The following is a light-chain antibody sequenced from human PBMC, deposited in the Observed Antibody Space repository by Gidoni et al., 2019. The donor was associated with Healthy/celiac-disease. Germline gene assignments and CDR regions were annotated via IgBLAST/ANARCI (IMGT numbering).Light chain of an antibody. V-gene: IGLV3-1*01. CDR3: QAWDSSTVV. CDR2: QDS. Sequence: LTQPPSVSVPPGQTASITCSGDKLGDKYACWYQQKPGQSPVLVIYQDSKRPSGIPERFSGSNSGNTATLTISGTQAMDEADYYCQAWDSSTVVFGGGTKLTVL. J-gene: IGLJ2*01. CDR1: KLGDKY.